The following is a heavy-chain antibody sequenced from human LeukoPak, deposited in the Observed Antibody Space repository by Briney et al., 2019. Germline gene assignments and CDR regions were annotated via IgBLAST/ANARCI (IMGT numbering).Heavy chain of an antibody. Sequence: GGSLRLSCGASGFILSSSWLSWVRQAPGKGLEWVAKIKEDGSEKSYVDSVKGRFTISRDNAKNSLYLQMNSLRVEDTAVYYCVRVGWLEGLTNWFDPWGQGTLVTVSS. V-gene: IGHV3-7*01. J-gene: IGHJ5*02. CDR2: IKEDGSEK. D-gene: IGHD1-1*01. CDR1: GFILSSSW. CDR3: VRVGWLEGLTNWFDP.